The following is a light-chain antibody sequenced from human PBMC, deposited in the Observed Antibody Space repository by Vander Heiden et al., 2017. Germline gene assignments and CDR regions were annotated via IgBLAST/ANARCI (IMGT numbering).Light chain of an antibody. CDR3: MSFIGGNSYV. J-gene: IGLJ1*01. CDR2: DDT. CDR1: SRDVGIYNS. Sequence: QSALTQPASVSGSPGQPITISCTGTSRDVGIYNSVSWYQQHPGKAPNLMIYDDTSRPSGVSNRFYGSKSGNTASLSISGLQAEDEADYYCMSFIGGNSYVFGPGTKVTVL. V-gene: IGLV2-14*03.